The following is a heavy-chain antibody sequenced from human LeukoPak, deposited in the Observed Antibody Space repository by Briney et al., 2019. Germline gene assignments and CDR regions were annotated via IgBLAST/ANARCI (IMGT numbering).Heavy chain of an antibody. CDR2: INPNSGGT. Sequence: ASVKVSCKASGYTFTGYHMHWVRQAPGQVLEWMGWINPNSGGTNYAQKFQGRVTMTRDRSISTAYMELSRLRSDDTAVYYCARDQSIYGYEIFDYWGQGILVTVSS. CDR3: ARDQSIYGYEIFDY. J-gene: IGHJ4*02. CDR1: GYTFTGYH. V-gene: IGHV1-2*02. D-gene: IGHD5-12*01.